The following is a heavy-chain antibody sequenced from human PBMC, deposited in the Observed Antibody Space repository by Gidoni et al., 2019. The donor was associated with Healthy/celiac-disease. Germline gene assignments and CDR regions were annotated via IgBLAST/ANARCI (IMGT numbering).Heavy chain of an antibody. V-gene: IGHV3-43*02. J-gene: IGHJ3*02. CDR3: ANLYSSTSDAFDI. D-gene: IGHD2-2*01. CDR2: ISGDGGST. Sequence: ALRFTFDDYAMHWVRQAPGKGLEWVSLISGDGGSTYYADSVKGRFTISRDNSKYSLYLQMNSLRTEDTALYYCANLYSSTSDAFDIWGQGTMVTVSS. CDR1: RFTFDDYA.